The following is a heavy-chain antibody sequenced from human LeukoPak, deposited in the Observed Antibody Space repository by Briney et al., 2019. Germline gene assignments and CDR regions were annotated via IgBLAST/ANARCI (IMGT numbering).Heavy chain of an antibody. Sequence: PGGSLRLSCVTSGFTFGHYTKHRVGQVPGKGLEWLSGITWDGGNIAYADSVKGRFTISRDNAKSSLYLQMNSLRNEHMAFYFCAKGYTFHGVAHDSGYFDYWGQGTRVSVSS. J-gene: IGHJ4*02. CDR1: GFTFGHYT. CDR3: AKGYTFHGVAHDSGYFDY. CDR2: ITWDGGNI. D-gene: IGHD3-3*01. V-gene: IGHV3-9*03.